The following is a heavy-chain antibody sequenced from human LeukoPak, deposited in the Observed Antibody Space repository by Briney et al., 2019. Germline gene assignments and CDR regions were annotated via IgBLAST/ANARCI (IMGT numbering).Heavy chain of an antibody. CDR3: VKASSSSPQYNWFDA. CDR2: VSGTGGRT. J-gene: IGHJ5*02. Sequence: GGSLRLSCAASGFSFSTCWMHWVRQAPGKGLEWVSVVSGTGGRTYYADSVKGRFTISRDNSKNTLYLQMNSLRAEDTALYYCVKASSSSPQYNWFDAWGQGTLVTVSS. V-gene: IGHV3-23*01. CDR1: GFSFSTCW. D-gene: IGHD6-6*01.